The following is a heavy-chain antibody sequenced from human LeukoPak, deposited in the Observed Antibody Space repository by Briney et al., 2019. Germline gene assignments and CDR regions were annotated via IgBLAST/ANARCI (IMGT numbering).Heavy chain of an antibody. CDR1: GFTVSSNY. J-gene: IGHJ5*02. CDR3: AKESPAVRFLEWPLFDP. CDR2: IYSGGST. D-gene: IGHD3-3*01. V-gene: IGHV3-53*01. Sequence: GGSLRLSCAASGFTVSSNYMSWVRQAPGKGLEWVSVIYSGGSTYYADSVKGRFTISRDNSKNTLYLQMNSLRAEDTAVYYCAKESPAVRFLEWPLFDPWGQGTLVTVSS.